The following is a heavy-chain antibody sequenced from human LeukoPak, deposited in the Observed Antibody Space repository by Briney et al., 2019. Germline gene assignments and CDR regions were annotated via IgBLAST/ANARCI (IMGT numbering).Heavy chain of an antibody. Sequence: GGSLRLSCAASGFTFSEYYMTWIRQAPGKGLEWLSYISPGGSTIYYADSMKGRLTISRGNAKKSLDLQMNSLRAEDTAVYYCARDRESSSMSWAFDYWGQGTLVTVSS. D-gene: IGHD6-6*01. CDR3: ARDRESSSMSWAFDY. CDR2: ISPGGSTI. J-gene: IGHJ4*02. V-gene: IGHV3-11*04. CDR1: GFTFSEYY.